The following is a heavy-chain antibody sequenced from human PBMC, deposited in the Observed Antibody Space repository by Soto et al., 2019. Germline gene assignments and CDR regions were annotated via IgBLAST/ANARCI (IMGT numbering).Heavy chain of an antibody. CDR2: INHSGST. CDR1: GGSFSGYY. J-gene: IGHJ6*03. CDR3: LRGWVARYQLLSSRYYYYDMDV. D-gene: IGHD2-2*01. Sequence: ETLSLTCAVYGGSFSGYYWSWIRQHPGKRLERIGEINHSGSTNYNPSLKRRVTISVDTTKNQVSLKLSSVTAADTAVYYCLRGWVARYQLLSSRYYYYDMDVWGKGTTDTVSS. V-gene: IGHV4-34*01.